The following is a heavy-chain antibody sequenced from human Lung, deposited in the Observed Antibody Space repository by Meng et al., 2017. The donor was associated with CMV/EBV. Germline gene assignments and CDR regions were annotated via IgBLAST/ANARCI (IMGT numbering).Heavy chain of an antibody. Sequence: GESLKISCAASGFTFSIYWMSWVRQAPGKGLEWVANIKEGGTENNYAESVKGRFTISRDNAKNSLYLQMNSLRAEDTAVYYCARDQPGGYCSDFCYYGMDVWGQGTTVTVSS. D-gene: IGHD2-2*03. CDR1: GFTFSIYW. V-gene: IGHV3-7*01. CDR3: ARDQPGGYCSDFCYYGMDV. CDR2: IKEGGTEN. J-gene: IGHJ6*02.